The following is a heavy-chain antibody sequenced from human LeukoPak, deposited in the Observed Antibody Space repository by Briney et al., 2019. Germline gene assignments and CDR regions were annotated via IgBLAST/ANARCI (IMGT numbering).Heavy chain of an antibody. CDR3: ARDRSGTTAYYYGMDV. CDR2: IYHSGST. V-gene: IGHV4-59*01. CDR1: GGSISTYY. D-gene: IGHD1-7*01. Sequence: SETLSLTCTVSGGSISTYYWNWIRQPPGKGLEWIGYIYHSGSTNYNPSLQSRVTISVDTSKNQFSLKLSSVTAADTAVYYCARDRSGTTAYYYGMDVWGQGTTVTVSS. J-gene: IGHJ6*02.